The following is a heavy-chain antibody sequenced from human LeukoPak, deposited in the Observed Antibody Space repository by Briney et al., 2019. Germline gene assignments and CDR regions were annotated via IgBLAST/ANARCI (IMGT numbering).Heavy chain of an antibody. V-gene: IGHV4-39*01. J-gene: IGHJ4*02. CDR3: ARGSLSSSWYLYDY. D-gene: IGHD6-13*01. Sequence: PSETLSLTCTVSGGSISSSSYYWGWIRQPPGKGLEWIGSIYYSGSTYYNPSLKSRVTISVDTSKNQFSLKLSPVTAADTAVYYCARGSLSSSWYLYDYWGQGTLVTVSS. CDR2: IYYSGST. CDR1: GGSISSSSYY.